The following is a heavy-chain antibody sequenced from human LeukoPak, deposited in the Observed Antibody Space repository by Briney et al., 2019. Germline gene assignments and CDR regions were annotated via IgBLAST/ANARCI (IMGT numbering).Heavy chain of an antibody. Sequence: SETLSLTCTVSGGSISHSYWSWLRQPPGKGLEWIGYLFYTGYTDTGSTNYNPSLKSRVTISVDASKNQFSLKLTSVTAADPAVHFFASLLGVRRGVMTGCFDPWGQGALVTVSS. V-gene: IGHV4-59*08. CDR3: ASLLGVRRGVMTGCFDP. D-gene: IGHD3-10*01. CDR1: GGSISHSY. J-gene: IGHJ5*02. CDR2: LFYTGYTDTGST.